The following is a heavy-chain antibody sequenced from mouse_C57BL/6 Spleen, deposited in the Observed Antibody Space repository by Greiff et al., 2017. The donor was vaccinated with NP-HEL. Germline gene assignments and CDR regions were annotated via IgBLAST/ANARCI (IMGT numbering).Heavy chain of an antibody. CDR1: GFTFSDYG. D-gene: IGHD1-1*01. V-gene: IGHV5-17*01. CDR2: ISSGSSTI. Sequence: DVQLVESGGGLVKPGGSLKLSCAASGFTFSDYGMHWVRQAPEKGLEWVAYISSGSSTIYYADTVKGRFTISRDNAKNTLFLQMTSLRSEDTAMYYCARDYYGSTNWSWFAYWGQGTLVTVSA. CDR3: ARDYYGSTNWSWFAY. J-gene: IGHJ3*01.